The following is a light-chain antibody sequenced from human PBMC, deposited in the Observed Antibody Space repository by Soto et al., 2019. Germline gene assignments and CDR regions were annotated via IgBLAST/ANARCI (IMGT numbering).Light chain of an antibody. V-gene: IGKV1-5*03. CDR2: KAS. CDR1: QTISSW. CDR3: QQSYSTPSGP. J-gene: IGKJ1*01. Sequence: DIQMTQSPSTLSGSVGDRVTITCWASQTISSWLAWYQQKPGKAPKLLIYKASTLRSGVPSRFSGSRSGTEFTLTISGLQPEDFATYYCQQSYSTPSGPFGQGTKVDIK.